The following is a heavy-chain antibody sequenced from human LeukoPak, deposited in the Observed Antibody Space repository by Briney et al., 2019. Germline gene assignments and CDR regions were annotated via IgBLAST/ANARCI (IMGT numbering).Heavy chain of an antibody. J-gene: IGHJ4*02. V-gene: IGHV4-38-2*02. CDR2: IYHSGST. CDR1: GYSISSGYY. Sequence: SETLSLTCTVSGYSISSGYYWGWIRQPPGRGLEWIGSIYHSGSTYYNPSLKSRVTISVDTSKNQFSLKLSSVTAADTAVYYCARGGPWGYWGQGTLVTVSS. CDR3: ARGGPWGY. D-gene: IGHD7-27*01.